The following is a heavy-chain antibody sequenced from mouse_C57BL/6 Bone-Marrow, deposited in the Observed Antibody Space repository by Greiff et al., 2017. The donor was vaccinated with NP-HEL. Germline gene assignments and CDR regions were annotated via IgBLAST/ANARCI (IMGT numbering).Heavy chain of an antibody. D-gene: IGHD2-1*01. J-gene: IGHJ3*01. CDR1: GYTFTDYY. Sequence: VQLQQSGPVLVKPGASVKMSCKASGYTFTDYYMNWVKQSHGKSLEWIGVINPYNGGTSYNQKFKGKATLTVDKSSSTAYMELNSLTSEDSAVYYCARGLYYGNSWFAYWGQGTLVTVSA. V-gene: IGHV1-19*01. CDR3: ARGLYYGNSWFAY. CDR2: INPYNGGT.